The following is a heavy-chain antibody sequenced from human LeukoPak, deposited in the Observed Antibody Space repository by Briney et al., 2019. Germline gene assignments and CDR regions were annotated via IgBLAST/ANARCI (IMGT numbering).Heavy chain of an antibody. D-gene: IGHD2-15*01. Sequence: SETLSLTCAVYGGSFSGYYWSWIRQPPGKGLEWIGYIYYSGSTNYNPSLKSRVTISVDTSKNQFSLKLSSVTAADTAVYYCARALGYCSGGSCYPGWFDPWGQGTLVTVSS. CDR3: ARALGYCSGGSCYPGWFDP. V-gene: IGHV4-59*01. CDR2: IYYSGST. CDR1: GGSFSGYY. J-gene: IGHJ5*02.